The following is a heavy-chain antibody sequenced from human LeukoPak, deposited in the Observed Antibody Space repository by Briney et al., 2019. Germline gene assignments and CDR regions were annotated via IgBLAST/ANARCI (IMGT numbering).Heavy chain of an antibody. CDR3: ARELSSSSIALPSDY. J-gene: IGHJ4*02. Sequence: PGGSLRLSCAASGFTFSSYSMNWVRQAPGKGLEWVSSISSSSSYIYYADSVKGRFTISRDNAKNSLYLQMNSPRAEDTAVYYCARELSSSSIALPSDYWGQGTLVPVSS. V-gene: IGHV3-21*01. CDR2: ISSSSSYI. CDR1: GFTFSSYS. D-gene: IGHD6-6*01.